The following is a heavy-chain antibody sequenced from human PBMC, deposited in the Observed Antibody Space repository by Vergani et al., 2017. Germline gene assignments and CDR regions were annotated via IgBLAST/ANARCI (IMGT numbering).Heavy chain of an antibody. CDR3: ASAVPADDEYYYYYGMDV. CDR1: GGSISSYY. CDR2: IYYSGST. J-gene: IGHJ6*02. Sequence: QVQLQESGPGLVKPSETLSLTCTVSGGSISSYYWSWIRQPPGKGLVWIGFIYYSGSTNYNPSLTSRVTISVDTSKNQFSLKLSSVTASDTAVYYCASAVPADDEYYYYYGMDVWGQGTTVTVSS. D-gene: IGHD2-2*01. V-gene: IGHV4-59*01.